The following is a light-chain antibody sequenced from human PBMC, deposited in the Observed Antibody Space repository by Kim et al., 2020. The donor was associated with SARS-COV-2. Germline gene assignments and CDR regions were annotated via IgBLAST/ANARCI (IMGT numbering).Light chain of an antibody. CDR1: ISNIGSHS. J-gene: IGLJ1*01. CDR2: RND. V-gene: IGLV1-47*01. CDR3: AARDDTLSGFL. Sequence: GQTVTISCSGGISNIGSHSVDWYQQFPGTAPKHLIYRNDQRPSGVPDRFSGSKSGTSASLAISGLRSADEADYYCAARDDTLSGFLFGGGTKVTVL.